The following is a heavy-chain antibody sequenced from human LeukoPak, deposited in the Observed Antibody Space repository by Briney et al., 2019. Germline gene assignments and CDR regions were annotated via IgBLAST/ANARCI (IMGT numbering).Heavy chain of an antibody. CDR2: INHSGTT. D-gene: IGHD3-16*02. CDR1: GFTFSNDA. Sequence: GSLRLSCVASGFTFSNDAMTWVRQPPGKGLEWIGEINHSGTTNYSPSLKSRVSISVDTSKNQFSLKLNSVTAADAAMYYCASHYSSGSYRYTGSFDSWGQGMLVNVSS. V-gene: IGHV4-34*01. CDR3: ASHYSSGSYRYTGSFDS. J-gene: IGHJ4*02.